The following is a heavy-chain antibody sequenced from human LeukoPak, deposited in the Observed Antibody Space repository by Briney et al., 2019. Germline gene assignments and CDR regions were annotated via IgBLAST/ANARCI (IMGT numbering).Heavy chain of an antibody. CDR3: ARLGVVPAAISIDY. D-gene: IGHD2-2*02. V-gene: IGHV4-61*02. CDR2: IYHSGST. Sequence: SQTLSLTCTVSGGSISSGSHYWSWIRQPAGKGLEWIGSIYHSGSTYYNPSLKSRVTISVDTSKNQFSLKLSSVTAADTAVYYCARLGVVPAAISIDYWGQGTLVTVSS. CDR1: GGSISSGSHY. J-gene: IGHJ4*02.